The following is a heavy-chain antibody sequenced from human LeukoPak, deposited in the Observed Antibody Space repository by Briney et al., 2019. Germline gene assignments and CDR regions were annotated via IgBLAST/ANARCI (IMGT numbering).Heavy chain of an antibody. Sequence: GGSLRLSCAASGFTFSSYAMSCVRQAPGKGLEWVSGISGSGGSTYYADSVKGRFTISRDNSKNTLYLQMNSLRAEDTAVYYCARVSRSGYYFDYWGQGTLVTVSS. CDR1: GFTFSSYA. J-gene: IGHJ4*02. D-gene: IGHD3-22*01. CDR2: ISGSGGST. CDR3: ARVSRSGYYFDY. V-gene: IGHV3-23*01.